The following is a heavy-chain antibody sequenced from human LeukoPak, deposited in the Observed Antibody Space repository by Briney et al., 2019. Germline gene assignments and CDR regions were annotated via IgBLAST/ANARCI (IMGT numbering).Heavy chain of an antibody. Sequence: GGSLRLSCAASGFTFSSYAMHWVRQAPGKGLEWVAVISYDGSNKYYADSVKGRFTISRDNSKNTLYLQMNSLRAEDTAVYYCAKDSWELLGGPDFDYWGQGTLVTVSS. J-gene: IGHJ4*02. V-gene: IGHV3-30*04. CDR2: ISYDGSNK. D-gene: IGHD1-26*01. CDR3: AKDSWELLGGPDFDY. CDR1: GFTFSSYA.